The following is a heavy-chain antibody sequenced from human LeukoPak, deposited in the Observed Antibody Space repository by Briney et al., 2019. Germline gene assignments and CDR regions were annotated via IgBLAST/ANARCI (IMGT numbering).Heavy chain of an antibody. J-gene: IGHJ4*02. D-gene: IGHD3/OR15-3a*01. V-gene: IGHV3-30*18. CDR2: ISSRGNEI. Sequence: GFLRLSCAASGFTLTSSAMHWVRQAPGKGLEGVALISSRGNEIVHTNSVKGRFTISRDTSKNTLYLQMNDLRVDDTAVYYCAKDIPSSWTFDHWGQGILVTVSS. CDR1: GFTLTSSA. CDR3: AKDIPSSWTFDH.